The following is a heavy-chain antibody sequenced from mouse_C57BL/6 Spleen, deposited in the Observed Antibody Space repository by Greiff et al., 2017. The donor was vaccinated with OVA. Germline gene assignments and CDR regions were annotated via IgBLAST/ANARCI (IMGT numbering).Heavy chain of an antibody. CDR3: AVYYYGSSYGAMDY. CDR1: GYTFTSYW. CDR2: IDPSDSYT. D-gene: IGHD1-1*01. J-gene: IGHJ4*01. V-gene: IGHV1-50*01. Sequence: QVQLQQPGAELVKPGASVKLSCKASGYTFTSYWMQWVKQRPGQGLEWIGEIDPSDSYTNYNQKFKGKATLTVDTSSSTAYMQLSSLTSEDSAVYYCAVYYYGSSYGAMDYWGQGTSVTVAS.